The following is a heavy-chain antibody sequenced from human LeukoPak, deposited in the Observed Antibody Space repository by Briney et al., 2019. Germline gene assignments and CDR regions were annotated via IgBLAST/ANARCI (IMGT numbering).Heavy chain of an antibody. D-gene: IGHD5-12*01. CDR1: GFIFSRYS. CDR3: ARDAGNSGYGCDL. V-gene: IGHV3-48*01. CDR2: IRSSSET. J-gene: IGHJ5*02. Sequence: GGSLRLSCAASGFIFSRYSMNWVRQAPGKGLEWLSHIRSSSETFYADSVKGRFTISRDNARNSLYLQMNNLRGEDTAIYYCARDAGNSGYGCDLWGQGTPVTVSS.